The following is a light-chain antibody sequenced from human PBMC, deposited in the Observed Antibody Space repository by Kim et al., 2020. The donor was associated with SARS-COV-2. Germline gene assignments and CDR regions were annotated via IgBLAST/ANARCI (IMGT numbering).Light chain of an antibody. CDR2: KTS. Sequence: DIQMTQSPSTLSASVGDRVTITCRASQRISSWLAWYQHKPGKAPKLLIYKTSTLDRGVPSRFSGSGSGTEFTLTITSLQPDDFATYYCQEYMSYYTFGQGTKL. CDR3: QEYMSYYT. J-gene: IGKJ2*01. CDR1: QRISSW. V-gene: IGKV1-5*03.